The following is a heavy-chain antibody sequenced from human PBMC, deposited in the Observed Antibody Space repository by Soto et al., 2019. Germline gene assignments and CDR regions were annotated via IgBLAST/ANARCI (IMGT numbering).Heavy chain of an antibody. Sequence: SGPTLVNPTQTLTLTCAFSGFSLSTSGMCVNWIRQPPGKALEWLARIDWDDDKYYRTSLKTRLTISKDTSKNQVVLTMTNMDPVDTATYYCARETTVTFGFDFWGQGTLVTVSS. V-gene: IGHV2-70*11. D-gene: IGHD4-17*01. CDR1: GFSLSTSGMC. J-gene: IGHJ4*02. CDR3: ARETTVTFGFDF. CDR2: IDWDDDK.